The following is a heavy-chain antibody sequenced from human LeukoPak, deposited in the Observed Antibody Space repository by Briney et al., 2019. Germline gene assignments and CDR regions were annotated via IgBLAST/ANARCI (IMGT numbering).Heavy chain of an antibody. CDR1: GFIFSSYW. D-gene: IGHD3-3*01. CDR3: ARDPSIFGVF. CDR2: IKHDGSEN. Sequence: GGSVRLFCAASGFIFSSYWLSSVRHAPGEGLEWVANIKHDGSENYYMHSVTGRFTISRNNAKNSLYQQMTSLRDEDPVVYYCARDPSIFGVFWGQGTLVTVSS. V-gene: IGHV3-7*01. J-gene: IGHJ4*02.